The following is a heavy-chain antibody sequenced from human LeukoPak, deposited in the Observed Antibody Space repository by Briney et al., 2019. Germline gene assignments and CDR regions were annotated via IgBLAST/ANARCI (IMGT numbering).Heavy chain of an antibody. CDR1: GFTFSSYG. Sequence: GGTLRLSCAASGFTFSSYGMSWVRQAPGKGLEWVSAISGSGGSTYYADSVKGRFTISRDNSKNTLYLQMNSLRAEDTAVYYCARLAYCGGDCYSGYMDVWGKGTTVTVSS. D-gene: IGHD2-21*02. V-gene: IGHV3-23*01. CDR3: ARLAYCGGDCYSGYMDV. CDR2: ISGSGGST. J-gene: IGHJ6*03.